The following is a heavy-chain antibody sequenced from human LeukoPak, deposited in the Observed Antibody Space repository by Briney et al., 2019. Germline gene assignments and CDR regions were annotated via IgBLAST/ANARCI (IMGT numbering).Heavy chain of an antibody. CDR2: ISSSGSTI. D-gene: IGHD3-10*01. V-gene: IGHV3-11*01. J-gene: IGHJ4*02. Sequence: GGSLRLSCAASGFTFSDYYMSWIRQAPGKGLEGVSYISSSGSTIHYADSVKGRFTISRDNAKTSLYLQMNSLRAEDTAVYYCASRDGNYGSGRGRGRGGRRGTDNFDYWGQGTLVTVSS. CDR3: ASRDGNYGSGRGRGRGGRRGTDNFDY. CDR1: GFTFSDYY.